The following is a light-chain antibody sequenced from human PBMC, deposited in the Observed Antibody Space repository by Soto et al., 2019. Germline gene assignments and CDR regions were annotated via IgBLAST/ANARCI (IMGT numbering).Light chain of an antibody. V-gene: IGKV1-9*01. CDR1: QGISTY. CDR2: AAS. CDR3: LQLNSYPRS. Sequence: DTQLTQSPSFLSASVGDRVTITCRASQGISTYLAWYQQKPGKAPKLLIYAASTLQSGVPSRFSGSGSGTEFTLTISSLQPEDFATYYCLQLNSYPRSFGQGTRLEIK. J-gene: IGKJ2*01.